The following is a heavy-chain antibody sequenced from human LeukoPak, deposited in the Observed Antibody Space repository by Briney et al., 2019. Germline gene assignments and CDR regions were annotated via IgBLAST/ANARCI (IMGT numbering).Heavy chain of an antibody. V-gene: IGHV3-30*04. CDR1: GFTFSNYA. CDR2: ISYDGSNK. D-gene: IGHD3-9*01. CDR3: ARARSDILTGHPFDY. Sequence: GGSLRLSCAASGFTFSNYALHWVRQAPGKGLEWVAVISYDGSNKYYADSVKGRFTISRDNSKNTLYLQMNSLRSDDTAVYYCARARSDILTGHPFDYWGQGTLVTVSS. J-gene: IGHJ4*02.